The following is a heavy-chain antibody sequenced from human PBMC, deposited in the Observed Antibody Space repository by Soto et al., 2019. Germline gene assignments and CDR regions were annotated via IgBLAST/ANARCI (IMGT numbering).Heavy chain of an antibody. CDR2: IDSDGSRT. CDR3: ARDLSSCSSARCYSYYYGMDV. CDR1: GFNFSRYW. D-gene: IGHD2-2*01. J-gene: IGHJ6*02. V-gene: IGHV3-74*01. Sequence: EVQLVESGGGLVQPGGSLGLSCTASGFNFSRYWTHWVRQVPGRGLVWVSRIDSDGSRTSYADSVKGRFTISRDNAKNTLYLQMNSLRAEDTAVYYCARDLSSCSSARCYSYYYGMDVWGQGTTVTVSS.